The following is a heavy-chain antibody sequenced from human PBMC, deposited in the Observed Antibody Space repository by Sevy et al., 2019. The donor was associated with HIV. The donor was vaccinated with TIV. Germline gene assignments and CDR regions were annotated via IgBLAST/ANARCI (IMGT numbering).Heavy chain of an antibody. D-gene: IGHD3-10*01. V-gene: IGHV1-18*01. CDR1: GYIFMNYG. Sequence: ASVKVSCTASGYIFMNYGISWVRQAPGQGLEWMGWISASYGNTKYAQKVQGRVTMTTDTSTSTAYMELRSLRSDDTAVYYCARATAYDLGSQDAFDIWGQRTMVTVSS. J-gene: IGHJ3*02. CDR2: ISASYGNT. CDR3: ARATAYDLGSQDAFDI.